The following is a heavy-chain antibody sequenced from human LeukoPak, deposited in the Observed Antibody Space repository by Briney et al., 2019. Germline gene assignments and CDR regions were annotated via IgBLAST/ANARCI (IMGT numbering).Heavy chain of an antibody. V-gene: IGHV3-48*04. CDR3: ARDGIVLMVYATDPYMDV. CDR2: ISSSSSTI. D-gene: IGHD2-8*01. CDR1: GFTFSSYS. Sequence: GGSLRLSCAASGFTFSSYSMNWVRQAPGKGLEWVSYISSSSSTIYYADSVKGRFTISRDNAKNSLYLQMNSLGAEDTAVYYCARDGIVLMVYATDPYMDVWGKGTTVTVSS. J-gene: IGHJ6*03.